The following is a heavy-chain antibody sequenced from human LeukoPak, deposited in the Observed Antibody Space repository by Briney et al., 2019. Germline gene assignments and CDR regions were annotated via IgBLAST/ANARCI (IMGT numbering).Heavy chain of an antibody. D-gene: IGHD5-18*01. CDR2: INHSGST. Sequence: SETLSLTCAVYGGSFSGYYWSWIRQPPGKGLEWIGEINHSGSTNYNPSLKSRVTISVDTSRNQFSLKLSSVTAADKAVYYCARVSGYSYGYPTLDYWGQGTLVPVSS. CDR3: ARVSGYSYGYPTLDY. CDR1: GGSFSGYY. V-gene: IGHV4-34*01. J-gene: IGHJ4*02.